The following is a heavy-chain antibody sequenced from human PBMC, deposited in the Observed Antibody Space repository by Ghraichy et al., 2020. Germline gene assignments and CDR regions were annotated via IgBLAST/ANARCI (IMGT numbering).Heavy chain of an antibody. J-gene: IGHJ6*02. V-gene: IGHV3-7*03. CDR3: ATGSMEV. CDR1: GFTFSNDW. Sequence: GGSLRLSCAASGFTFSNDWMAWVRQAPGTGLEWVASINEDGSNSYYVDSVEGRFTISKDNAKNSLYLQMNSLRAEDTAVYYCATGSMEVSGQGTTVTVSS. CDR2: INEDGSNS.